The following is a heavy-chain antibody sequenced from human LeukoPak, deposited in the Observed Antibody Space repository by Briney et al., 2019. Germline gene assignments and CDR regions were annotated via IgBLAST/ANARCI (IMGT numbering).Heavy chain of an antibody. Sequence: SVKVSCKASGGTFSSYAISWVRQAPGQGLEWMGGIIPIFGTANYAQKFQGRVTITTDESTSTAYMELSSLRSEDTAVYYCASWRRDGLYFAYWGQGTLVTVSS. CDR2: IIPIFGTA. J-gene: IGHJ4*02. V-gene: IGHV1-69*05. CDR1: GGTFSSYA. D-gene: IGHD5-24*01. CDR3: ASWRRDGLYFAY.